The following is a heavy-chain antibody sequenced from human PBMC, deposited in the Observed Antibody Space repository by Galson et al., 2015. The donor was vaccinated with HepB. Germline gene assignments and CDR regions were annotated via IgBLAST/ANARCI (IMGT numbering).Heavy chain of an antibody. CDR1: GFTFRSEA. J-gene: IGHJ4*02. Sequence: SLRLSCAASGFTFRSEAMSWVRQAPGKGLEWVSSVSPNGGGTYYAESVKGRFTISRDNSRNTLHLQMNSLRAEDTAVYYCSKLGSTSGWFENFAYWGQGTLVTVSS. D-gene: IGHD6-19*01. CDR2: VSPNGGGT. V-gene: IGHV3-23*01. CDR3: SKLGSTSGWFENFAY.